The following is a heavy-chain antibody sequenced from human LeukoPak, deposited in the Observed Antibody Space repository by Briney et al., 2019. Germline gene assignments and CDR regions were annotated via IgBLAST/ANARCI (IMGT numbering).Heavy chain of an antibody. Sequence: SVKVSCKASGGTFSSYAISWVRQAPGQGLKWMGRIIPILGIANYAQKFQGRVTITADKSTSTAYMELSSLRSEDTAVYYCARDGLYYDSSGYYQGYWGQGTLVTVSS. CDR2: IIPILGIA. CDR3: ARDGLYYDSSGYYQGY. J-gene: IGHJ4*02. V-gene: IGHV1-69*04. D-gene: IGHD3-22*01. CDR1: GGTFSSYA.